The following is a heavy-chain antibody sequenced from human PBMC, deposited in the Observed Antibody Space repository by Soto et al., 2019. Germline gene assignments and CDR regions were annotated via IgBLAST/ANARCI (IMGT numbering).Heavy chain of an antibody. CDR1: GYTLTELS. D-gene: IGHD6-19*01. CDR2: FDPEDGET. CDR3: ATIDHSSGWYYDY. J-gene: IGHJ4*01. Sequence: SGKVSFKASGYTLTELSMHWLQQAPGKGLEWMGGFDPEDGETMYAQKFQGRVTMTEDTSTDTAYMELSSLRSEDTAVYYCATIDHSSGWYYDYWGHGTLVTVSS. V-gene: IGHV1-24*01.